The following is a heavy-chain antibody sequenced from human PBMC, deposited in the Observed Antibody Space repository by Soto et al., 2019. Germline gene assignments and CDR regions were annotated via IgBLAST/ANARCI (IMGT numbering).Heavy chain of an antibody. Sequence: PGGSLRLSCAASGFTFSNAWMSWVLQAPGKGLEWVGRIKSKTDGGTTDYAAPVKVRFTISRDDSKNTLYLQMNTLKTEDTAVYYCTTDRYYDFLTGYYNVAYFDYWGQGTLVTVSS. D-gene: IGHD3-9*01. CDR1: GFTFSNAW. V-gene: IGHV3-15*01. J-gene: IGHJ4*02. CDR3: TTDRYYDFLTGYYNVAYFDY. CDR2: IKSKTDGGTT.